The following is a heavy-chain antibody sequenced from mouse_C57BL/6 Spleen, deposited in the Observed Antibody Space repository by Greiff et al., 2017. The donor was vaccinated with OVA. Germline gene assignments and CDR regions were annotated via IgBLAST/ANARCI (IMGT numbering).Heavy chain of an antibody. CDR2: ISYDGSN. J-gene: IGHJ3*01. V-gene: IGHV3-6*01. Sequence: VQLKESGPGLVKPSQSLSLTCSVTGYSITSGYYCNWNRQFPGNHLEWMGYISYDGSNNYNPSLKNRISITRDTSKNQFFLKLNSVTTEDTATYYCAREPWSAYWGQGTLVTVSA. CDR3: AREPWSAY. CDR1: GYSITSGYY.